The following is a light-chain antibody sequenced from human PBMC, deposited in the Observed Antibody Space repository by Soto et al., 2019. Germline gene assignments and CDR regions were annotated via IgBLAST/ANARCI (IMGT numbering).Light chain of an antibody. CDR3: SSYTGSSTPLV. Sequence: QSVLTQPASVSGSPGQSITISCTGTSSDVGGYNYVSWYQQHPGKAPKLMTYDVSNRPSGVSNRFSGSKSGNTASLTISGLQAEDEADYYCSSYTGSSTPLVFGGGTKLTVL. J-gene: IGLJ2*01. CDR1: SSDVGGYNY. V-gene: IGLV2-14*01. CDR2: DVS.